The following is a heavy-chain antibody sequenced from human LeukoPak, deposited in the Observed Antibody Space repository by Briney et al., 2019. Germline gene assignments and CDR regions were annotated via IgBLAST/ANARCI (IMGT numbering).Heavy chain of an antibody. J-gene: IGHJ4*02. CDR3: ARAIQFQLLKGYFDY. CDR2: IYVAGSA. D-gene: IGHD2-2*01. CDR1: GFTVSSNY. Sequence: GGSLRLSCAASGFTVSSNYMSWVRQAPGKGLEWVSTIYVAGSAYYADFLKCRFTISRDNSKNTVYLKMNSLRAEDTAVYYCARAIQFQLLKGYFDYWGQGALVTVSS. V-gene: IGHV3-53*01.